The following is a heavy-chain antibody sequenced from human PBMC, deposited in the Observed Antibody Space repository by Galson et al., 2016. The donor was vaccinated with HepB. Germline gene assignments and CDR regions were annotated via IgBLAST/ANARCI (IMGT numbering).Heavy chain of an antibody. CDR3: ARLVEPDSSFDL. CDR2: IKEDGSDM. J-gene: IGHJ4*02. V-gene: IGHV3-7*01. CDR1: GFTFTTYW. D-gene: IGHD6-6*01. Sequence: SLRLSCAASGFTFTTYWMSWVRQAPGKGLEWVANIKEDGSDMFRVESVRGRFIISRDNTKNSLHLRMDSLRVDDTAIYYCARLVEPDSSFDLWGQGTLVIVSS.